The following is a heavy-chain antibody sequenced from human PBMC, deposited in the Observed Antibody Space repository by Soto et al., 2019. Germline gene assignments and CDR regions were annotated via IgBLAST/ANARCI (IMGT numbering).Heavy chain of an antibody. V-gene: IGHV1-18*01. CDR1: GYTFTSYA. CDR3: ARIADCSTTSCSFPSRFHVRGYYYYYGLDV. J-gene: IGHJ6*02. Sequence: ASVKVSCKASGYTFTSYAMYWVRQAPGQGLEWVGWISAYNGNSNYAQKYEGRVTMTTDTSTSTAYMGLSSLRSDDTAVYYCARIADCSTTSCSFPSRFHVRGYYYYYGLDVWGQGTTVTVSS. CDR2: ISAYNGNS. D-gene: IGHD2-2*01.